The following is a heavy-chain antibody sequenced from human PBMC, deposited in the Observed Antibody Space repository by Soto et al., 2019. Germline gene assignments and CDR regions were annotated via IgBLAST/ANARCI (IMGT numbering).Heavy chain of an antibody. V-gene: IGHV3-30-3*01. D-gene: IGHD1-26*01. CDR1: GFIFNGYA. J-gene: IGHJ4*02. CDR3: AREGDGDKYYFDY. CDR2: ISYDGSNK. Sequence: QVQLVESGGGVVQPGRSLRLSCAASGFIFNGYALHWVRQAPGKGLEWVAIISYDGSNKYYADSVKGRFTISRDNSKNTMYRQMNSLRPEDTAVYYCAREGDGDKYYFDYWGQGTLVTVSS.